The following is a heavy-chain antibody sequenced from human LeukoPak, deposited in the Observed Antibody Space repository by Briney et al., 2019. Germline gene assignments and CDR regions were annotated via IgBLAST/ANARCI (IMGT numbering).Heavy chain of an antibody. CDR3: TTGATYSPGAFDI. D-gene: IGHD3-16*01. J-gene: IGHJ3*02. V-gene: IGHV3-15*01. CDR1: GFTFTNAW. CDR2: IKSKTSGTT. Sequence: GGSLSLSCAASGFTFTNAWMSWVRQAPGKGLEWVGRIKSKTSGTTDYAAPVKGRFTISRDDSQNTLFLQMNSLKTEDTAVYYCTTGATYSPGAFDIWGQGTMVTVSS.